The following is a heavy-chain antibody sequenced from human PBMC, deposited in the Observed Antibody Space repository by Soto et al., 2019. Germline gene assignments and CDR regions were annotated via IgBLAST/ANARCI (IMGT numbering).Heavy chain of an antibody. CDR2: VIPIFGTA. Sequence: SVKVSCKASGGTFSSYAISWVRQAPGQGLEWVGGVIPIFGTANYAQKFQGRGTITAGESTSTAYMGRRRRGSEGTGGVYCGRFFKAVAGTRRHYYYHGMDVWGQGTRATFPS. CDR1: GGTFSSYA. J-gene: IGHJ6*02. CDR3: GRFFKAVAGTRRHYYYHGMDV. D-gene: IGHD6-19*01. V-gene: IGHV1-69*13.